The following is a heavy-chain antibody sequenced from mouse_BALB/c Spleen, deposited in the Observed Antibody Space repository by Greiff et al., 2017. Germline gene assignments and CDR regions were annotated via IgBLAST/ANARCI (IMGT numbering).Heavy chain of an antibody. CDR2: ISYSGST. V-gene: IGHV3-8*02. CDR3: ARSLYGDYAMDY. J-gene: IGHJ4*01. CDR1: GDSITSCY. D-gene: IGHD1-1*02. Sequence: EVQLQESGPSLVKPSQTLSLTCSVTGDSITSCYWNWIRKFPENKLEYMGYISYSGSTYYKPSLKSRISITRDTSKTQNYLELNSVTTEDTATYYWARSLYGDYAMDYGGQGTSVTVSS.